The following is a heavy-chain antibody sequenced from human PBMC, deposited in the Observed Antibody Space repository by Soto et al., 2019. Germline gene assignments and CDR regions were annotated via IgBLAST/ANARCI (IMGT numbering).Heavy chain of an antibody. D-gene: IGHD3-10*01. CDR1: GGYFSGYY. CDR2: INHSGST. J-gene: IGHJ4*02. Sequence: SETLSLTCAVYGGYFSGYYWSWIRQPPGKGLEWIGEINHSGSTNYNPSLKSRVTISVDTSKNQFSLKLSSVTAADTAVYYCAREGRFSTYYYGSVRRIYFDYWGQGTLVTVSS. V-gene: IGHV4-34*01. CDR3: AREGRFSTYYYGSVRRIYFDY.